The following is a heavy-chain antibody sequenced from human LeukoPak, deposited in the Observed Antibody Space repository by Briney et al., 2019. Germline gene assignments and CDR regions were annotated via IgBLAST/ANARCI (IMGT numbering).Heavy chain of an antibody. CDR3: ARDRRGAYGDYATSY. Sequence: ASVKVSCKASGYTFTGYYMHWVRQAPGQGLEWMGWIKPNSGDTNYAQRFHGRVTLTRDTSITTAYMELSRLRSDDTAVYYCARDRRGAYGDYATSYWGQGTLVTVSS. V-gene: IGHV1-2*02. CDR2: IKPNSGDT. D-gene: IGHD4-17*01. CDR1: GYTFTGYY. J-gene: IGHJ4*02.